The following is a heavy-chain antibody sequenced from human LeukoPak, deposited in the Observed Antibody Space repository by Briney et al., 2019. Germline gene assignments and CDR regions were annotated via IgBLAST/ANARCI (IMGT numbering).Heavy chain of an antibody. Sequence: PGGSLRLSCAASGFTFSTYEMNWVREAPGKGLEWFSYISDRGASIYYADSVKGRFTISRDNAKNSLYLQMNSLRGEDTAVYYCARDSGYCDNINRHHFDYWGQGTLVTVSS. CDR2: ISDRGASI. CDR1: GFTFSTYE. J-gene: IGHJ4*02. V-gene: IGHV3-48*03. D-gene: IGHD3-22*01. CDR3: ARDSGYCDNINRHHFDY.